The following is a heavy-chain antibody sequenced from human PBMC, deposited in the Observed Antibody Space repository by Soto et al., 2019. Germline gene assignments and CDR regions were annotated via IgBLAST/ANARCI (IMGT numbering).Heavy chain of an antibody. J-gene: IGHJ4*02. CDR2: IYHSGST. Sequence: PSETLSLTCAVSGGSISSSNWWSWVRQPPGKGLEWIGEIYHSGSTDYNPSLKSRVTISVDKSKNQFSLKLSSVTAADTAVYYCARDLNYDFWSGYSGFYYWGQGTLVTVSS. CDR3: ARDLNYDFWSGYSGFYY. D-gene: IGHD3-3*01. V-gene: IGHV4-4*02. CDR1: GGSISSSNW.